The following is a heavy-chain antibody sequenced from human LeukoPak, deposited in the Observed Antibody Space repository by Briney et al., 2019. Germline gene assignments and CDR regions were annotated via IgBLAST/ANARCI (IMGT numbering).Heavy chain of an antibody. V-gene: IGHV4-59*01. CDR3: ARSRLTIRTNWFDP. CDR2: IYYSGST. D-gene: IGHD4/OR15-4a*01. J-gene: IGHJ5*02. CDR1: GAPISSYY. Sequence: PSETLSLTCTVSGAPISSYYWSWIRQPPGKGLEWIGYIYYSGSTNYNPSLKSRVTISVDTSKRQFSLKLSSVTAADTAVYYCARSRLTIRTNWFDPWGQGTLVTVSS.